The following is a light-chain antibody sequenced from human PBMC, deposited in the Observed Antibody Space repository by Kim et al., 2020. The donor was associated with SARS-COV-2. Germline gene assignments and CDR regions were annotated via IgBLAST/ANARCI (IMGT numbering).Light chain of an antibody. J-gene: IGKJ4*01. V-gene: IGKV3-15*01. CDR1: QSVNSN. CDR2: GAS. CDR3: QQYNDWLTLGGGTT. Sequence: EIVMTQSPAALSVSPGERATLSCGASQSVNSNLAWYQQKPGQSPRLLIYGASTRATGIPARFSGSGSGTEFTLTISSLQSEDFAIYYCQQYNDWLTLGGGTTFGGGTKVDIK.